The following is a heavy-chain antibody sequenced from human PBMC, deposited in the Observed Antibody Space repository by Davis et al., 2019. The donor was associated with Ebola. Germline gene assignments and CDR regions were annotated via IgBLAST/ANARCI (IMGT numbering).Heavy chain of an antibody. D-gene: IGHD3-16*01. CDR3: AKDKGFWVPPDWFGP. J-gene: IGHJ5*02. CDR2: ISGSGKTT. V-gene: IGHV3-23*01. Sequence: GGSLRLSCAASGFTLSNYYMSWVRQAPGKGLEWVACISGSGKTTYYADSVEGRFNISRDNSKNTLSLLMNSVRGEDSAVYYCAKDKGFWVPPDWFGPWGQGVQVTVSS. CDR1: GFTLSNYY.